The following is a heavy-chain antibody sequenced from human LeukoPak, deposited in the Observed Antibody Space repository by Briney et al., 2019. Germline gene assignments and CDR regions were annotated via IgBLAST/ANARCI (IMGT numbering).Heavy chain of an antibody. V-gene: IGHV3-30*04. Sequence: GGSLRLSCAASGFTFSSYAMHWVRQAPGKGLEWVAVISYDGSDKYYADSVKGRFTISRDNSKNTLYLQMNSLRAEDTAVYYCAKGDRRYDSSGSHTPDYWGQGTLVTVSS. CDR3: AKGDRRYDSSGSHTPDY. CDR2: ISYDGSDK. CDR1: GFTFSSYA. D-gene: IGHD3-22*01. J-gene: IGHJ4*02.